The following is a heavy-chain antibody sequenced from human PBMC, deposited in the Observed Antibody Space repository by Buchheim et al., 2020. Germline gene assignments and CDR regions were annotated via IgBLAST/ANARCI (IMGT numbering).Heavy chain of an antibody. D-gene: IGHD6-13*01. CDR1: GFAFRNYD. Sequence: EVQLVDSGGGLVQPGGSLRVSCAASGFAFRNYDMNWVRQAPGQGLEWVSYISSGGNSKYYADSVKGRFTVARDNAKNSLHLQMNSLRAEDTAVYYCARDSSSWYARYYYGMDVWGQGTT. CDR3: ARDSSSWYARYYYGMDV. CDR2: ISSGGNSK. J-gene: IGHJ6*02. V-gene: IGHV3-48*03.